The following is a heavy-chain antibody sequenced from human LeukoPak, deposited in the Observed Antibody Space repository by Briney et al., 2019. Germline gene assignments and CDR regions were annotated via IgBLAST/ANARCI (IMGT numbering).Heavy chain of an antibody. Sequence: PGGSLRLSCAASGFTFSSYGMHWVRQAPGKGLEWVAVISYDGSNKYYADSVKGRFTFSRDNSKNTLYLQMNSLRAEDTAVYYCAKDGFESGEIVVVPAAYWGQGTLVTVSS. J-gene: IGHJ4*02. D-gene: IGHD2-2*01. CDR2: ISYDGSNK. CDR3: AKDGFESGEIVVVPAAY. CDR1: GFTFSSYG. V-gene: IGHV3-30*18.